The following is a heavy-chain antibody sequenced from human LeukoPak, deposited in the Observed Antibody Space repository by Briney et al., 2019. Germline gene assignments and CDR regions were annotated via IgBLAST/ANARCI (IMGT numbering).Heavy chain of an antibody. J-gene: IGHJ4*02. CDR2: ISSSGTTM. D-gene: IGHD2-8*01. Sequence: GGSLGLSCAASGFTFSDYYMSWIRQTPGKGLEWVSYISSSGTTMEYAKSVKGRFTISRDNAKDSLYLRMNSLEAEDTAVYYCAKGHTYGMIWGQGTLVSVSS. V-gene: IGHV3-11*01. CDR1: GFTFSDYY. CDR3: AKGHTYGMI.